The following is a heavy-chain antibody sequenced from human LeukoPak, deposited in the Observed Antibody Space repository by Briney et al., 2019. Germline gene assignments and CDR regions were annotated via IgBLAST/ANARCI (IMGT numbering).Heavy chain of an antibody. D-gene: IGHD4-17*01. V-gene: IGHV1-46*01. CDR1: GYTFTSYY. J-gene: IGHJ4*02. Sequence: ASVKVSCKASGYTFTSYYMHWVRQAPGQGLEWTGIINPSGGSTSYAQKFQGRVTMTRDTSTSTVYMELSSLRSEDTAVYYCARVPTDYGDYNGPMEYWGQGTLVTVSS. CDR2: INPSGGST. CDR3: ARVPTDYGDYNGPMEY.